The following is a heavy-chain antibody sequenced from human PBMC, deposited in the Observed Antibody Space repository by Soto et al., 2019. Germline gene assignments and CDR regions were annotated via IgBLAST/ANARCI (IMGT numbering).Heavy chain of an antibody. V-gene: IGHV1-18*01. CDR2: ISAYNGIT. CDR1: GYTFTSYG. CDR3: ARAQSYGGAFDY. Sequence: QVQLVQSGAEVKKPGASVTVSCKASGYTFTSYGISWVRQAPGQGLEWMGWISAYNGITNYAQKLQGRVTMTTDRSRRTAYMELGSNRSDDTAVYYCARAQSYGGAFDYWGQGTLVTVSS. J-gene: IGHJ4*02. D-gene: IGHD2-21*01.